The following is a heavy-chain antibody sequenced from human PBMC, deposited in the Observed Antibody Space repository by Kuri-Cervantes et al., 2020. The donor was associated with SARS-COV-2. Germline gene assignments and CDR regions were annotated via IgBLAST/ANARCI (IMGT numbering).Heavy chain of an antibody. J-gene: IGHJ3*02. Sequence: SETLSLTCTVSGGSISSGSYYWSWIRQPAGKGLEWIGRIYTSGSTNYNPSLKSRVTISVDTSKNQLSPKLSSVTAADTAVYYCARGRADIWGQGTMVTVSS. CDR1: GGSISSGSYY. CDR3: ARGRADI. V-gene: IGHV4-61*02. CDR2: IYTSGST.